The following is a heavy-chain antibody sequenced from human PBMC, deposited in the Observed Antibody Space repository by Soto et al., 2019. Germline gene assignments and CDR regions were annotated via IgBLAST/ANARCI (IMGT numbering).Heavy chain of an antibody. D-gene: IGHD3-9*01. Sequence: QVQLVQSGAEVKKPGSSVKVSCKTSGGTFRNYAINWVRQAPGQGLEWMGGSVPIVGTANYEQKFQGRVTITADESTSTGYMEVRSLRTEDTSVYYCARGTGSHVDYWGQGTLVTVSS. CDR3: ARGTGSHVDY. J-gene: IGHJ4*02. V-gene: IGHV1-69*01. CDR1: GGTFRNYA. CDR2: SVPIVGTA.